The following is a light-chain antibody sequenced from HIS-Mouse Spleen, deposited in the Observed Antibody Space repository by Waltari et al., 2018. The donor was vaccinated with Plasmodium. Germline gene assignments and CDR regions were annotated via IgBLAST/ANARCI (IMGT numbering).Light chain of an antibody. J-gene: IGKJ1*01. Sequence: EIVMTQSPATLSVSPGERATLSCRASQSVRSNLAWYQQKPGQAPRLLIYGASTRATAIPSRISGGGAGTESTFSISSMQSEGFAVYYCQQYNNWPPGTFGQGTKVEIK. CDR2: GAS. CDR1: QSVRSN. V-gene: IGKV3-15*01. CDR3: QQYNNWPPGT.